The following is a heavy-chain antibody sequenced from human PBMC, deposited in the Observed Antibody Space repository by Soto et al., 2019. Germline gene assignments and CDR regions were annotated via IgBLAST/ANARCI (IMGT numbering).Heavy chain of an antibody. CDR1: GGSFSNYY. D-gene: IGHD3-3*01. Sequence: QVQLQQWGAEVLKPSETLSLTCVVNGGSFSNYYWTWIRQPPGKGLEWIGEINDSGITDSNPSLESRVSISVDMSKNQFFLRVNSVTAADTAVYHCARGRSSVPDRRGIGYYGLDVWGQGTTVTVSS. CDR2: INDSGIT. CDR3: ARGRSSVPDRRGIGYYGLDV. V-gene: IGHV4-34*01. J-gene: IGHJ6*02.